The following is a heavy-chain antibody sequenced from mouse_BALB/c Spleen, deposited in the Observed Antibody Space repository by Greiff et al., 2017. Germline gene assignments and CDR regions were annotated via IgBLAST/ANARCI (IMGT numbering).Heavy chain of an antibody. Sequence: EVKLVESGGGLVQPGGSRKLSCAASGFTFSSFGMHWVRQAPEKGLEWVAYISSGSSTIYYADTVKGRFTISRDNPKNTLFLQMTSLRSEDTAMYYCARHDVGAMDYWGQGTSVTVSS. D-gene: IGHD2-12*01. CDR1: GFTFSSFG. CDR3: ARHDVGAMDY. V-gene: IGHV5-17*02. CDR2: ISSGSSTI. J-gene: IGHJ4*01.